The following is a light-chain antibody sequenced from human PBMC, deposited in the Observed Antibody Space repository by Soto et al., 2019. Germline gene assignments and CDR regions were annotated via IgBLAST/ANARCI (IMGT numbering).Light chain of an antibody. Sequence: DIQMTQSPSTLSGSVGDRVTITCRASQTISSWLVWYQQKPGKAPKLLIYKASTLKSGVPSRFSGSGSGTEFTLTISSLQPHDFATYYCQHYNSYSEAFGQGTKVELK. J-gene: IGKJ1*01. CDR1: QTISSW. V-gene: IGKV1-5*03. CDR2: KAS. CDR3: QHYNSYSEA.